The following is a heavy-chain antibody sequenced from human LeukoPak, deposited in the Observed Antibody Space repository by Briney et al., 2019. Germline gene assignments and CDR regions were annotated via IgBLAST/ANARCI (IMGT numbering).Heavy chain of an antibody. CDR2: ISGSGGGT. Sequence: GGSLRLSCAASGFPFSNYALSWIRQAPGKGLEWVSAISGSGGGTFYTGSVKGRFTISRDNAKKYLYLQMNSLRAEDTALYHCARSLGAGENYYEYWFDPWGQGTLVTVSS. V-gene: IGHV3-23*01. D-gene: IGHD3-22*01. CDR1: GFPFSNYA. CDR3: ARSLGAGENYYEYWFDP. J-gene: IGHJ5*02.